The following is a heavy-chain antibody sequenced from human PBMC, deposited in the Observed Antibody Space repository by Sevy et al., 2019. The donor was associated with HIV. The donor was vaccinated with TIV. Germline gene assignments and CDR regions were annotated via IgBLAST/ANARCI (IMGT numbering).Heavy chain of an antibody. V-gene: IGHV4-39*01. D-gene: IGHD5-12*01. CDR3: ARHDQGATAAYFYYAMDV. Sequence: SETLSLTCTVSGDSISSTSYYWGWIRQPPGKGLEWIATAYYTGSTYYNPSLRSRVTISVDTSKNQFSLKLSSVTAADTAVYYCARHDQGATAAYFYYAMDVWGRGTTVTVSS. CDR1: GDSISSTSYY. J-gene: IGHJ6*02. CDR2: AYYTGST.